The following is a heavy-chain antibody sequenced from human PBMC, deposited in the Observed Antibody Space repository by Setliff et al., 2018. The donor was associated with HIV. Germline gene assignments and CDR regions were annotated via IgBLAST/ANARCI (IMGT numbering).Heavy chain of an antibody. CDR3: ARSPISYASSSRSHTYFYYLAD. Sequence: ASVKVSCKASGYAFTSQFMHWVRQAPGQGLEWMGWITPIKGDTKYSEKFKGRVTLTTDTSSSTAYMELRSLRSDDTAVYYCARSPISYASSSRSHTYFYYLADWGKGTTVTVSS. CDR1: GYAFTSQF. J-gene: IGHJ6*04. V-gene: IGHV1-18*01. CDR2: ITPIKGDT. D-gene: IGHD6-6*01.